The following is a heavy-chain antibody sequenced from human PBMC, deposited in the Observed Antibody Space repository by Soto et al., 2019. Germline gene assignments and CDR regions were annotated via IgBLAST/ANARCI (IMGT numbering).Heavy chain of an antibody. CDR3: ARGGYSGYEWYY. Sequence: EVQLVESGGGLVQPGGSLRLSCAASGFTFSDYWMHWVRQVPGKGLMWVSRVNSDGSSTTYADSVKGRFTISRDNAKNTVSLQMNSLRGEDTAVYYCARGGYSGYEWYYWGQGILVTVSS. V-gene: IGHV3-74*01. J-gene: IGHJ4*02. D-gene: IGHD5-12*01. CDR2: VNSDGSST. CDR1: GFTFSDYW.